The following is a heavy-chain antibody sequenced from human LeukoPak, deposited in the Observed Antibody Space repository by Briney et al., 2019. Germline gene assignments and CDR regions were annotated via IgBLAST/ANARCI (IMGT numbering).Heavy chain of an antibody. Sequence: PGRSLRLSCAASGFTFDDFAMHWVRQAPGKGLEWVSGISWNSGSVGYADSVKGRFTISRDNAKNSLYLQMNSLRAEDTALYYCVKGTTYSGSSLFDYWGQGTLVTVSS. CDR3: VKGTTYSGSSLFDY. CDR1: GFTFDDFA. CDR2: ISWNSGSV. J-gene: IGHJ4*02. D-gene: IGHD6-6*01. V-gene: IGHV3-9*01.